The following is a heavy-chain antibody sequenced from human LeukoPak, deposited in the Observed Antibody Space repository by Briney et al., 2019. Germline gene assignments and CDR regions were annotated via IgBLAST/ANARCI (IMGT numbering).Heavy chain of an antibody. V-gene: IGHV3-74*01. D-gene: IGHD6-6*01. CDR3: ARAGNSSSRRYFDY. CDR2: INSDGSST. J-gene: IGHJ4*02. Sequence: GGSLRLSCAASGFTFSSYWMHWVCQAAGKGLVWVSRINSDGSSTNYADSVKGRFTISRDNAKNTLSLQMNSLRAEDTAVYYCARAGNSSSRRYFDYWGQGTLVTVSS. CDR1: GFTFSSYW.